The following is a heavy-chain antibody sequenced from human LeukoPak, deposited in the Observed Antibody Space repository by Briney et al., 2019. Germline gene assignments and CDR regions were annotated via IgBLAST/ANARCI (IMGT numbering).Heavy chain of an antibody. CDR3: ARVDSSGYYLVGACDI. V-gene: IGHV3-9*01. J-gene: IGHJ3*02. CDR1: GFTFDDYA. Sequence: GGSLRLSCAASGFTFDDYAMHWVRQAPGKGLEWVSGISWNSGSIGYADSVKGRFTISRDNAKNSLYLQMNSLRAEDTAVYYCARVDSSGYYLVGACDIWGQGTVVTVSS. D-gene: IGHD3-22*01. CDR2: ISWNSGSI.